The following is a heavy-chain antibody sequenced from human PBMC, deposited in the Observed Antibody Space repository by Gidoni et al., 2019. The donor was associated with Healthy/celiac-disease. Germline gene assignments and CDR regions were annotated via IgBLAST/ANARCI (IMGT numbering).Heavy chain of an antibody. CDR1: GASFSGSS. CDR3: ARVPYYYYDSSGDYSLRWMDV. D-gene: IGHD3-22*01. V-gene: IGHV4-34*01. J-gene: IGHJ6*02. CDR2: INHSGST. Sequence: QVQPQQWGAGLLKPSETLSLTSAAYGASFSGSSWRWIRQPPGKGLEWMVEINHSGSTKYNPSLKSRVTISVDTSNNQFSLKLSSVTAADTAVYYCARVPYYYYDSSGDYSLRWMDVWGQGTTVTVSS.